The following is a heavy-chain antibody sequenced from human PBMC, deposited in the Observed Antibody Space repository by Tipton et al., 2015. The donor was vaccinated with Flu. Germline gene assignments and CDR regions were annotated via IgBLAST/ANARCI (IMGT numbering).Heavy chain of an antibody. J-gene: IGHJ3*02. CDR2: IYHSGST. CDR1: GYSISSGYY. D-gene: IGHD3-22*01. Sequence: TLSLTCTVSGYSISSGYYWGWIRQPPGKGLEWIGRIYHSGSTYYNPSLKSRVTISVDTSKNQFSLKLSSVTAADTAVYYCARAARHYYDSSGYYPDAFDIWGQGTMVTVSS. V-gene: IGHV4-38-2*02. CDR3: ARAARHYYDSSGYYPDAFDI.